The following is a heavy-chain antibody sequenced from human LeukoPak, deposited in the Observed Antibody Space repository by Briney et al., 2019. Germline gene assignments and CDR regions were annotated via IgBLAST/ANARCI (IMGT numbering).Heavy chain of an antibody. J-gene: IGHJ5*02. D-gene: IGHD3-22*01. CDR1: GFTFSSYA. CDR3: AKALGLDSSGYYYGSFDP. CDR2: TRGSGGST. V-gene: IGHV3-23*01. Sequence: GGSLRLSCAASGFTFSSYAMSWVRQAPGKGLQWVSATRGSGGSTYYADSVKGRFTISRDNSKNTLYLQMNSLRAEDTAVYYCAKALGLDSSGYYYGSFDPWGQGTLVTVSS.